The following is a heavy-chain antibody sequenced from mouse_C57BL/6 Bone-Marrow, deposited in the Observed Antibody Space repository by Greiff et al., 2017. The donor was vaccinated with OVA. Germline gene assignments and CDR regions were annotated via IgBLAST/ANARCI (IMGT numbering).Heavy chain of an antibody. CDR2: IDPANGNT. J-gene: IGHJ2*01. D-gene: IGHD1-1*01. Sequence: EVKVVESVAELVRPGASVKLSCTASGFNIKNTYMHWVKQRPEQGLEWIGRIDPANGNTKYAPKFQGKATITADTSSNTAYLQLSSLTSEDTAIYYCARLDYYGSSYDYWGQGTTLTVSS. CDR3: ARLDYYGSSYDY. V-gene: IGHV14-3*01. CDR1: GFNIKNTY.